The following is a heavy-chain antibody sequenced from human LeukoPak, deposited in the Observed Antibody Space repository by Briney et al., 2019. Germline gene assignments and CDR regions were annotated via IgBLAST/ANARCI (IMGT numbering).Heavy chain of an antibody. CDR1: GGSFSGYY. J-gene: IGHJ4*02. V-gene: IGHV4-34*01. Sequence: DPSETLSLTWAVYGGSFSGYYWSWIRQPPGKGLEWIGEINHSGSTNYNPSLKSRVTISVDTSKNQFSLKLSSVTAADTAVYYCARPYCSSTSCYDWDDYWGQGTLVTVSS. CDR2: INHSGST. CDR3: ARPYCSSTSCYDWDDY. D-gene: IGHD2-2*01.